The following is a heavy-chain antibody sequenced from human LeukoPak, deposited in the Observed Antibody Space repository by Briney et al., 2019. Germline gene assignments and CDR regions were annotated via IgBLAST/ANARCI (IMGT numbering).Heavy chain of an antibody. V-gene: IGHV3-48*04. CDR1: GFTFSSYG. CDR3: ATNFFGDYYAFIEY. CDR2: ISTSSSTM. Sequence: PGGSLRLSRAASGFTFSSYGMNWVRQAPGKGLEWVSYISTSSSTMYYADSVKGRFTISRDNAKKSLYLQMNSLRAEDTAVYYCATNFFGDYYAFIEYWGQGTLATVSS. J-gene: IGHJ4*02. D-gene: IGHD3-10*01.